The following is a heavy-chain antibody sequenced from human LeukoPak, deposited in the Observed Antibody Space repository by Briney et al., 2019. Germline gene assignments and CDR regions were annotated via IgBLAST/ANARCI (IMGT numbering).Heavy chain of an antibody. V-gene: IGHV4-59*12. CDR1: GGSISSYY. CDR3: ARVPKWELIDY. Sequence: PSETLSLTCTVSGGSISSYYWSWIRQPPGKGLEWIGYIYYSGSTNYNPSLKSRVTISVDTSKNQFSLKLSSVTAADTAVYYCARVPKWELIDYWGQGTLVTVSS. CDR2: IYYSGST. J-gene: IGHJ4*02. D-gene: IGHD1-26*01.